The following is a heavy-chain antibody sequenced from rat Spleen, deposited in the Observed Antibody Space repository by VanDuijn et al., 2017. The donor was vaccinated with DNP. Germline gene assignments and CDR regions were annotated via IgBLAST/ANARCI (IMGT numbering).Heavy chain of an antibody. CDR1: GFTFNNYW. Sequence: EVQLVESGGGLVQPGRSLKLSCVASGFTFNNYWMSWIRQAPGKGLEWVASITNTGGSIYYPDSVKGRFTISRDNAQNTLYLQMNSLRSEDTATYYCTRDLHYSSYIYGNWFAYWGQGTLVTVSS. CDR2: ITNTGGSI. D-gene: IGHD1-2*01. CDR3: TRDLHYSSYIYGNWFAY. V-gene: IGHV5-31*01. J-gene: IGHJ3*01.